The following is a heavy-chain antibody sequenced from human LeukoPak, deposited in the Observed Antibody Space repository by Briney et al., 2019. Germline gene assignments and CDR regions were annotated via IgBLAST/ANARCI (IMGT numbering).Heavy chain of an antibody. D-gene: IGHD2-2*02. CDR2: INHSGST. J-gene: IGHJ1*01. CDR1: GGSFSGYY. V-gene: IGHV4-34*01. CDR3: ARVRCSSTSCYTAGGYFQH. Sequence: SETLSLTCAVYGGSFSGYYWSWIRQPPGKGLEWIGEINHSGSTNHNPSLKSRVTISVDTSKNQFSLKLSSVTAADTAVYYCARVRCSSTSCYTAGGYFQHWGQGTLVTVSS.